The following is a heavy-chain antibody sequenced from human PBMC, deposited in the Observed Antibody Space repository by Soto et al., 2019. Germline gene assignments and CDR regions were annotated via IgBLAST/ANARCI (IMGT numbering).Heavy chain of an antibody. Sequence: QVPLVESGGGVVQPGRSLRLSCAASGFTFSSYGMHWVRQAPGKGLERVAVISYDGSNKYYADSVKGRFTISRDNSKNTLYLQMNSLRAEDTAVYYCAKAFFPGIAVAGTSLDYWGQGTLVTVSS. D-gene: IGHD6-19*01. J-gene: IGHJ4*02. CDR1: GFTFSSYG. CDR2: ISYDGSNK. V-gene: IGHV3-30*18. CDR3: AKAFFPGIAVAGTSLDY.